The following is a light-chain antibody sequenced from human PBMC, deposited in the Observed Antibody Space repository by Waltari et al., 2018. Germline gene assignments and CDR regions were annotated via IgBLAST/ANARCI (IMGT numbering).Light chain of an antibody. V-gene: IGKV3-20*01. Sequence: EIVLTQSPGTLSLSPGERATLSCRASQSLDSTYLAWYQLKPGQAPRPLSYGASSRAAGIPERFSGSGSGTDFTLTISRLEPEDFAVYYCQQYNKSPYTFGQGTKLRIK. CDR1: QSLDSTY. J-gene: IGKJ2*01. CDR3: QQYNKSPYT. CDR2: GAS.